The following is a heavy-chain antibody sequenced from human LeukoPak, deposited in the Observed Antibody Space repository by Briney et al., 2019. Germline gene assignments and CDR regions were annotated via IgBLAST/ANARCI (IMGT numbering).Heavy chain of an antibody. CDR2: IIPIFGTA. Sequence: SVKVSCKASGGTFSSYAISWVRQAPGQGLEWMGGIIPIFGTANYAQKFQGRVTITTDESTSTAYMELSSLRSEDTAVYYCASLLRREWLVHEDYWGQGTLVTVSS. J-gene: IGHJ4*02. D-gene: IGHD6-19*01. CDR1: GGTFSSYA. V-gene: IGHV1-69*05. CDR3: ASLLRREWLVHEDY.